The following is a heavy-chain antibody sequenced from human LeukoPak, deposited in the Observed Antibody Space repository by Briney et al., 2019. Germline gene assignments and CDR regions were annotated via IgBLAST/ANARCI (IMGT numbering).Heavy chain of an antibody. D-gene: IGHD5-18*01. V-gene: IGHV3-23*01. J-gene: IGHJ4*02. CDR2: ISGSGGTT. CDR3: AKQWIQLWSPPDY. Sequence: PGGSLRLSCAASGFTFSSYAMSWVRQAPGKGLEGVSTISGSGGTTYYADSVKDRFTISRDNSKNKLYLQMDSLRAEDTAVYYCAKQWIQLWSPPDYWGQGTPVTVSS. CDR1: GFTFSSYA.